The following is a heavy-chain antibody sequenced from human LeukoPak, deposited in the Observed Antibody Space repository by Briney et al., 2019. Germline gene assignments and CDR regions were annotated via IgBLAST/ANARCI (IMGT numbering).Heavy chain of an antibody. CDR2: IYTTGST. J-gene: IGHJ6*03. D-gene: IGHD1-20*01. Sequence: SETLSLTCSVSGYSISSGNYWSWIRQPAGKGLEWIGRIYTTGSTNYNPSLKSRVTISVDTSKNQFSLKLSSVTAADTAVYYCARENNWSFYYYYMDVWGKGTTVTVSS. CDR1: GYSISSGNY. V-gene: IGHV4-61*02. CDR3: ARENNWSFYYYYMDV.